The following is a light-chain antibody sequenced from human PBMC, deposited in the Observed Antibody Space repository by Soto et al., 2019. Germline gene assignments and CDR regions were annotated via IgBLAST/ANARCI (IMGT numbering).Light chain of an antibody. CDR2: DST. CDR1: QSIHTP. V-gene: IGKV3-11*01. J-gene: IGKJ5*01. CDR3: QPRNVWPTIT. Sequence: VFTQSPATLSLSPGERATLSCRASQSIHTPLAWYQQKSGKPPRLVIYDSTLRANGVPDRFGGSRSGTELTLTINSLEPEDFAVYDGQPRNVWPTITFGPGTRLEIK.